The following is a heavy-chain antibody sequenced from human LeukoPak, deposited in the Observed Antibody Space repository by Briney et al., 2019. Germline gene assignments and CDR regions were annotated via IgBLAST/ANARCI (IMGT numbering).Heavy chain of an antibody. CDR1: GFTFSRYG. CDR3: AKGGSGWSLDS. D-gene: IGHD6-19*01. J-gene: IGHJ4*02. Sequence: GGSLRLSCIAPGFTFSRYGMFWVRQAPGKGLERVAFTRYDGSNEYYIGSVKGRFTVSRDNSKNTLYLQMNSLRAEDTAVYYCAKGGSGWSLDSWGQGALVTVSS. CDR2: TRYDGSNE. V-gene: IGHV3-30*02.